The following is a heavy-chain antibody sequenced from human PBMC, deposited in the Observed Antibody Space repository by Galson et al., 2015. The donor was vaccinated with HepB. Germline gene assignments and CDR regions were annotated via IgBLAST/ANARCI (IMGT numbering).Heavy chain of an antibody. D-gene: IGHD6-13*01. Sequence: PALVKPTQTLTLTCTFSGFSLTTSGVGVAWIRQPPGKALEWLALIYWTDDKRYSPSLKHRLTITKDTSKNRVLLTLTNVDPVDTATYYCAHRQEGTAAENFDYWGLGTLVTVSS. V-gene: IGHV2-5*01. CDR1: GFSLTTSGVG. CDR2: IYWTDDK. CDR3: AHRQEGTAAENFDY. J-gene: IGHJ4*02.